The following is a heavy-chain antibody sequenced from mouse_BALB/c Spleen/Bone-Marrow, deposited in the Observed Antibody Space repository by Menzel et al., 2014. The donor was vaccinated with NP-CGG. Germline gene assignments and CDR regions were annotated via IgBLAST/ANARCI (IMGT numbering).Heavy chain of an antibody. CDR2: IRLKSNNYAT. CDR3: TREGLRRVFAY. D-gene: IGHD2-2*01. V-gene: IGHV6-6*02. J-gene: IGHJ3*01. Sequence: EVKLVESGGGLVQPGGSMKLSCVASGFTFSNYWMNWVRQSPEKGLEWVAEIRLKSNNYATHYAESVKGRFTISRDDSKSSVYLQMNNLRAEDTGIYYCTREGLRRVFAYWGQGTLVTVSA. CDR1: GFTFSNYW.